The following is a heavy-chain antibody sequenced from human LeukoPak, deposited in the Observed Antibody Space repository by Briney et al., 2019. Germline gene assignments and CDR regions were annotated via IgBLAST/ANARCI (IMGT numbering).Heavy chain of an antibody. V-gene: IGHV1-69*13. D-gene: IGHD3-16*02. Sequence: ASVKVSCKASGGTFISYAISWVGQAPGQGLEWMGGIIPIFGTANYAQKFQGRATITADEYTSTAYMELSSLRSEDTAVYYCARDSGYRYDYVWGSYREEGYYYYMDVWGKGTTVTVSS. J-gene: IGHJ6*03. CDR1: GGTFISYA. CDR2: IIPIFGTA. CDR3: ARDSGYRYDYVWGSYREEGYYYYMDV.